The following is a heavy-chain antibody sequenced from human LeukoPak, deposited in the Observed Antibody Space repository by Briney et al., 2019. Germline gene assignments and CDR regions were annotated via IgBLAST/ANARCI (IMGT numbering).Heavy chain of an antibody. J-gene: IGHJ4*02. V-gene: IGHV3-23*01. CDR3: ATGEGWLQVSQY. Sequence: GGSLRLSCAASGFTFSSYAMSWVRQAPGKGLEWVSAISGSGGSTYYADSVKGRFTISRDNSKNTLYLQMNSLRAEDTAVYYCATGEGWLQVSQYWGQGTLVTVSS. CDR1: GFTFSSYA. CDR2: ISGSGGST. D-gene: IGHD5-24*01.